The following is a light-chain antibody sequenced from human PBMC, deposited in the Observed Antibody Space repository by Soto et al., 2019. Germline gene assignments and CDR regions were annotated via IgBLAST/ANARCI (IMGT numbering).Light chain of an antibody. V-gene: IGLV2-8*01. CDR3: SSYGGSDNLV. Sequence: QSALTQPPSASGSPGQSVTISCTGTSSDVGGYNYVSWYQQHPGKAPKLMISEVNKRPSGVPDRFSGSKSGNTASLTVSGLQADDEADYYCSSYGGSDNLVFGGGTKLTV. CDR1: SSDVGGYNY. CDR2: EVN. J-gene: IGLJ2*01.